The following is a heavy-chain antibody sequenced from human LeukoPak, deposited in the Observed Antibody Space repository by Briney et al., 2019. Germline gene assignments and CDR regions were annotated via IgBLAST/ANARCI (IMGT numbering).Heavy chain of an antibody. CDR3: ARVIVGATFDY. CDR1: GGSISSGDYY. J-gene: IGHJ4*02. Sequence: TSETLSLTCTVSGGSISSGDYYWSWIRQPPGKGLEWIGYIYYSGSTYCNPSLKSRVTISVDTSKNQFSLKLSSVTAADTAVYYCARVIVGATFDYWGQGTLVTVSS. V-gene: IGHV4-30-4*08. CDR2: IYYSGST. D-gene: IGHD1-26*01.